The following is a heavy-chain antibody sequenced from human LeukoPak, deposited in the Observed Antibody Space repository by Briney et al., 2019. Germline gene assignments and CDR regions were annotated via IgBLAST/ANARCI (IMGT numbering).Heavy chain of an antibody. D-gene: IGHD2-21*01. CDR2: IYSSGST. CDR3: ARVGGDYSYYYMDV. Sequence: SETLSLTCTVSGDSMNSGSYFWNWIRQPAGKGLEFIGHIYSSGSTHYNPSLKSRVTISVDTSKDQISLKLSSMTAADTAVYYCARVGGDYSYYYMDVWGKGTSVTVSS. V-gene: IGHV4-61*09. J-gene: IGHJ6*03. CDR1: GDSMNSGSYF.